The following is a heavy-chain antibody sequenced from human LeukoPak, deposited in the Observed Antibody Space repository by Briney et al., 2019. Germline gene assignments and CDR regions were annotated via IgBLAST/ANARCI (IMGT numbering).Heavy chain of an antibody. CDR3: AITFGGVIVNSYFDY. D-gene: IGHD3-16*02. V-gene: IGHV1-18*01. CDR2: ISAYNGNT. Sequence: GASVKVSCKASGYTFTSYDINWVRQAPGQGLEWMGWISAYNGNTNYAQKLQGRVTMTTDTSTSTAYMELRSLRSDDTAVYYCAITFGGVIVNSYFDYWGQGTLVTVSS. CDR1: GYTFTSYD. J-gene: IGHJ4*02.